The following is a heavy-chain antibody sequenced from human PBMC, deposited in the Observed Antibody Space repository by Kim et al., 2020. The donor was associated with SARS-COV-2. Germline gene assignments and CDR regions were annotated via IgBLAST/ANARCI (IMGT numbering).Heavy chain of an antibody. J-gene: IGHJ4*02. D-gene: IGHD3-22*01. V-gene: IGHV4-39*01. CDR3: ARLGHYYYDTSGRDFDY. CDR1: GGSISSSSYY. CDR2: ISYSGTT. Sequence: SETLSLTCTVSGGSISSSSYYWGWIRQPPGKGLEWIGTISYSGTTYYNPSLKSRVTISVDTSKNQFSLKLSSVTAADTAVYYCARLGHYYYDTSGRDFDYWGQGTLVTVSS.